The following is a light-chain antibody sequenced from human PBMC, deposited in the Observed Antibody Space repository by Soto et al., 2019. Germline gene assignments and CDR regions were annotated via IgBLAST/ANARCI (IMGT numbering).Light chain of an antibody. CDR1: SSDVGSYNL. CDR2: EVS. J-gene: IGLJ1*01. CDR3: CSYAGSSTSYV. Sequence: QSVLTQPASVSGSPGQSITISCTGTSSDVGSYNLVSWYQQHPGKAPKLMIYEVSKRSSGVSNRFSGSKSGNTASLTISGLQAEDEADYYCCSYAGSSTSYVFGTGTKLTVL. V-gene: IGLV2-23*02.